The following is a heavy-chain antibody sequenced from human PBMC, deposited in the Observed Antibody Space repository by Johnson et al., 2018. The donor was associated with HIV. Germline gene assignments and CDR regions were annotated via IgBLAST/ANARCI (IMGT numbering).Heavy chain of an antibody. D-gene: IGHD2-2*01. CDR3: ATGGGCSSTSCPGGAFDI. J-gene: IGHJ3*02. CDR1: GFTFSDYY. CDR2: INWDGGST. Sequence: VQLVESGGGLVQPGGSLRLSCAASGFTFSDYYMTYIRQAPGKGLEWVSGINWDGGSTGYADSVKGRFTISRDNAKNSLYLQMNSLRAEDTALYYCATGGGCSSTSCPGGAFDIWGQGTMVTVSA. V-gene: IGHV3-20*04.